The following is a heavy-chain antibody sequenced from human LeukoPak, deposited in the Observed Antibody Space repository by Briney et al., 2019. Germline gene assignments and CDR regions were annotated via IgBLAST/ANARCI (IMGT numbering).Heavy chain of an antibody. CDR2: IYHSGST. CDR1: GGSISSGGYY. V-gene: IGHV4-30-2*01. D-gene: IGHD3-10*01. J-gene: IGHJ4*02. Sequence: SETLSLTCTVSGGSISSGGYYWSWIRQPPGKGLEWIGYIYHSGSTYYSPSLKSRVTISVDRSKNQFSLKLSSVTAADTAVYYCASLRQTVRGVIITPHCFDYWGQGTLVTVSS. CDR3: ASLRQTVRGVIITPHCFDY.